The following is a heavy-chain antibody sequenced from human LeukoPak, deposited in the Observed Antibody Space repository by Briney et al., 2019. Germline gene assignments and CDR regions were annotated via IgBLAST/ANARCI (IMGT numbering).Heavy chain of an antibody. CDR1: GGSISSGSYY. V-gene: IGHV4-61*02. Sequence: KPSETLSLTCTVSGGSISSGSYYWSWIRQPAXXXXXXXXXXXXXXXXXYNPSLKSRVTISVDTSKNQFSLKLSSVTAADTAVYYCARGGLTYYYDSSGYYKWNYFDYWGQGTLVTVSS. CDR3: ARGGLTYYYDSSGYYKWNYFDY. D-gene: IGHD3-22*01. CDR2: XXXXXXX. J-gene: IGHJ4*02.